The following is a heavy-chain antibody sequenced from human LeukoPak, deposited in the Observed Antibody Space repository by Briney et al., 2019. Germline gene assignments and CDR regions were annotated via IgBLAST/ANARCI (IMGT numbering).Heavy chain of an antibody. CDR1: GGSFSGYY. J-gene: IGHJ4*02. V-gene: IGHV4-34*01. CDR3: ARASYSYDISGWVPFDY. D-gene: IGHD3-22*01. CDR2: VNHSGST. Sequence: SDTLSLTCAVYGGSFSGYYWSWIRQPPGKGLEWIGEVNHSGSTNYNPSLKSRVTISVDTSKNQFSLRLSSVTAADTAVYYCARASYSYDISGWVPFDYWGQGTLVTVSS.